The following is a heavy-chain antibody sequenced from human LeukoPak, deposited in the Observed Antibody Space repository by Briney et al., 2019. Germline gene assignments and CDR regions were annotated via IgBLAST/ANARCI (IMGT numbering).Heavy chain of an antibody. CDR1: GFTFSSYA. CDR2: ISTTSLNT. V-gene: IGHV3-23*01. J-gene: IGHJ6*02. CDR3: AKSRGSGSYYYYNGMDV. D-gene: IGHD3-10*01. Sequence: PGGSLRLPCAASGFTFSSYAMNWVRQAPGKGLQWVSVISTTSLNTYYADSVKGRFTISRDNSKNTLYLQMSSLRVDDTAVYYCAKSRGSGSYYYYNGMDVWGQGTTVTVSS.